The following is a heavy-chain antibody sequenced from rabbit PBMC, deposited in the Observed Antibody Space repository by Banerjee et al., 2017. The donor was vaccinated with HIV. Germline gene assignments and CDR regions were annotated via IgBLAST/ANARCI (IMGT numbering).Heavy chain of an antibody. D-gene: IGHD4-2*01. CDR3: ARDRYDDSYQAFDL. J-gene: IGHJ4*01. CDR1: GFSFSGSYW. CDR2: IDAGSSGRT. Sequence: EESGGDLVKPEGSLTLTCTASGFSFSGSYWIYWVRQAPGKGLEWIACIDAGSSGRTAYANWAKGRFTISKTSSTTVTLQMTSLTAADTATYFCARDRYDDSYQAFDLWGPGTLVTVS. V-gene: IGHV1S45*01.